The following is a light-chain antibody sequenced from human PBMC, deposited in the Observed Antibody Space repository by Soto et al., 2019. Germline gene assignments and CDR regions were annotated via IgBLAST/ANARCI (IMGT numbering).Light chain of an antibody. CDR2: EVT. J-gene: IGLJ3*02. CDR1: SSDVGAYKY. Sequence: QSALTQPPSASGSPGKSVTISCTGTSSDVGAYKYVSWYQQYPGKAPKLMIYEVTKRPSGVPDRFSGSKSGNTASLTVSGLQAEDEADYYCTSYVGNDIWVFDGGTKLTVL. V-gene: IGLV2-8*01. CDR3: TSYVGNDIWV.